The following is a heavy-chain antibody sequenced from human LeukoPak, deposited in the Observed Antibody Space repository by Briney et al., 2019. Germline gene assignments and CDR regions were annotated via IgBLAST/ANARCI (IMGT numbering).Heavy chain of an antibody. Sequence: ASVRVSCKASGYTFTSYSISWVRQAPGQGLEWMGWISAYNGNTIYAQKVKGRVTMTTDTSTSTAYMELRSLKSDDTSVYYCARASYCSDGSCYSDYWGQGTLVTVSS. CDR3: ARASYCSDGSCYSDY. CDR1: GYTFTSYS. CDR2: ISAYNGNT. V-gene: IGHV1-18*01. D-gene: IGHD2-15*01. J-gene: IGHJ4*02.